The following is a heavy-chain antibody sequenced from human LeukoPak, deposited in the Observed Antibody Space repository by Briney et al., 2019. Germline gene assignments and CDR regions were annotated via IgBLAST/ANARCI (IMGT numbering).Heavy chain of an antibody. V-gene: IGHV4-4*07. J-gene: IGHJ4*02. D-gene: IGHD5-12*01. CDR2: IYSSGSN. CDR3: AREPTSGREPTSGRPLDY. CDR1: GGSISGYF. Sequence: HSQTLSLTCTVSGGSISGYFWTWIRQPAGKGLEWIGRIYSSGSNNYNPSLKSRVTMSLDTSKNHFSLNLTSVTAADTAVYYCAREPTSGREPTSGRPLDYWGQGTLVTVSS.